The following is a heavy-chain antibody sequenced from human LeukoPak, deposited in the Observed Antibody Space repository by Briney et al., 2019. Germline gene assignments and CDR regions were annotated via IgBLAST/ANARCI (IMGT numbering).Heavy chain of an antibody. Sequence: PSETLSLACTVSGSSISSYYWSWIRQPPGKGLEWIGYIYYSGSTNYNPSLKSRVTISVDTSKNQFSLKLSSVTAADTALYYCARVDWYYDSSGYYYYWFDPWGQGTLVTVSS. CDR3: ARVDWYYDSSGYYYYWFDP. CDR1: GSSISSYY. D-gene: IGHD3-22*01. V-gene: IGHV4-59*01. J-gene: IGHJ5*02. CDR2: IYYSGST.